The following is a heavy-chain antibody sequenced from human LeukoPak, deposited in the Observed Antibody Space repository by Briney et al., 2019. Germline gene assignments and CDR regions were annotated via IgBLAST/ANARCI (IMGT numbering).Heavy chain of an antibody. Sequence: SETLSLTCTVSGGSISSGGYYWSWIRQPPGKGLEWIGYIYHSGSTYYNPSLKSRVTISVDRSKNQFSLKLSSVTAADTAVYYCASLEDRYNGIDYWGQGTLVTVSS. CDR2: IYHSGST. J-gene: IGHJ4*02. D-gene: IGHD5-24*01. CDR3: ASLEDRYNGIDY. V-gene: IGHV4-30-2*01. CDR1: GGSISSGGYY.